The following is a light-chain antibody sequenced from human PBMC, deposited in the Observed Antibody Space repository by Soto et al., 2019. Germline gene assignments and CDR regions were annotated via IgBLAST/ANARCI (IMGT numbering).Light chain of an antibody. J-gene: IGLJ3*02. CDR1: SSDVGGSNF. V-gene: IGLV2-8*01. Sequence: QSVLTQPPSASGSPGQSVTISCTGTSSDVGGSNFVSWYQQHPGKAPKLMIYEVSKRPSGVPARFSGSKSGNTASLIVSGLQAEDEADYYCSSSAGGYTWVFGGGTKLTVL. CDR2: EVS. CDR3: SSSAGGYTWV.